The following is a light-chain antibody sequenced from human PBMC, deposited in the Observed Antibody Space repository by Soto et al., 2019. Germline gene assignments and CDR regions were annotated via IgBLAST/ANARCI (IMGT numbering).Light chain of an antibody. CDR3: QQRHMWPIT. Sequence: ETVMTQSLVTLSVSPGERATLSCRASQSVTSNLAWYQQQPGQAPRLLIYDASTRATGVPARFSGSGSGTEFTLSISSLQSEDSAVYYCQQRHMWPITFGQGTRLEIK. CDR2: DAS. J-gene: IGKJ5*01. CDR1: QSVTSN. V-gene: IGKV3-15*01.